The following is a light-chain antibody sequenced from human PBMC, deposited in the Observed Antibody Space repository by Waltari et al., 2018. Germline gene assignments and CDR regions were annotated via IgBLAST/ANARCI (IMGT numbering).Light chain of an antibody. CDR3: CSYAGRYNLV. CDR2: DVT. V-gene: IGLV2-11*01. CDR1: TSDVGDYNF. Sequence: QSALTQPRSVSGSPGQSVTISCTGTTSDVGDYNFVSWYQQHPGKAPKLMIYDVTKRPSGVPDLFSGSKSGNTASLTISGLQAEDEADYYCCSYAGRYNLVFGGGTMLTVL. J-gene: IGLJ2*01.